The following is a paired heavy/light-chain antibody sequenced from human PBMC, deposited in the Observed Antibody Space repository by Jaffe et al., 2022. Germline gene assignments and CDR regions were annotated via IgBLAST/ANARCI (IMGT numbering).Heavy chain of an antibody. Sequence: EVQLVESGGGLVQPGRSLRLSCAASGFTFDDYAMHWVRQAPGKGLEWVSGISWNSGSIGYADSVKGRFTISRDNAKNSLYLQMNSLRAEDTALYYCAKDLRVTRDLYYDFWSGYYTGGGFDYWGQGTLVTVSS. J-gene: IGHJ4*02. CDR3: AKDLRVTRDLYYDFWSGYYTGGGFDY. V-gene: IGHV3-9*01. CDR2: ISWNSGSI. D-gene: IGHD3-3*01. CDR1: GFTFDDYA.
Light chain of an antibody. V-gene: IGKV1-9*01. CDR1: QGISSY. CDR2: AAS. CDR3: QQLNSYPPFT. Sequence: DIQLTQSPSFLSASVGDRVTITCRASQGISSYLAWYQQKPGKAPKLLIYAASTLQSGVPSRFSGSGSGTEFTLTISSLQPEDFATYYCQQLNSYPPFTFGGGTKVEIK. J-gene: IGKJ4*01.